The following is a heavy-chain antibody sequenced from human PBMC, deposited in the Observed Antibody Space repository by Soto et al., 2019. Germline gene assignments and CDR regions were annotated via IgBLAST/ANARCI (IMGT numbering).Heavy chain of an antibody. CDR2: GGRFGNT. D-gene: IGHD3-10*01. CDR1: GFSFPDSD. CDR3: AKEGRLRSPAGDYFDS. J-gene: IGHJ4*02. V-gene: IGHV3-23*01. Sequence: GGPLTLSCEGSGFSFPDSDMNWVRQTPGRGLEWVAAGGRFGNTYYRDSARGRFTISRDDSRNTVYLQMNRLRVEDTAVYFCAKEGRLRSPAGDYFDSWAQGSLVTVSS.